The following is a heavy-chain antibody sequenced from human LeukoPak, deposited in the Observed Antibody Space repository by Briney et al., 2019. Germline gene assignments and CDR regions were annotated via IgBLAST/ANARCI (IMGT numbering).Heavy chain of an antibody. CDR1: GGSFSGYY. CDR2: IYYSGST. J-gene: IGHJ5*02. CDR3: ASTTVTDNWFDP. D-gene: IGHD4-17*01. Sequence: SETLSLTCAVYGGSFSGYYWSWIRQPPGKGLEWIGYIYYSGSTNYNPSLKSRVTISVDTSKNQFSLKLSSVTAADTAVYYCASTTVTDNWFDPWGQGTLVTVSS. V-gene: IGHV4-34*01.